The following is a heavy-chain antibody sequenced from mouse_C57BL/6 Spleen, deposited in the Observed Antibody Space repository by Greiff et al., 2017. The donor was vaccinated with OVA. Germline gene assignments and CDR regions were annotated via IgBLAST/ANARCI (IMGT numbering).Heavy chain of an antibody. V-gene: IGHV1-42*01. CDR2: INPSTGGT. D-gene: IGHD1-1*01. CDR3: ARGACYGSSHWYCDV. CDR1: GYSFTGYY. Sequence: VQLQQSGPELVKPGASVKISCKASGYSFTGYYMNWVKQSPEKSLEWIGEINPSTGGTTYNQKFKAKATLTVDKSSSTAYMQLKSLTSEDSAVYYCARGACYGSSHWYCDVWGTGTTVTVSS. J-gene: IGHJ1*03.